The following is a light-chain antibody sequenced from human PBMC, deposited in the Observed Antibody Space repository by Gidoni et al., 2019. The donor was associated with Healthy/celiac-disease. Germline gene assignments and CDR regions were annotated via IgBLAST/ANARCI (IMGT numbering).Light chain of an antibody. CDR2: GAS. CDR3: QQYGTSRT. J-gene: IGKJ1*01. V-gene: IGKV3-20*01. CDR1: QTISSSY. Sequence: ELVLTQSPGTLSLSPGERATLSCRASQTISSSYLAWYQQKPGQAPSLLTYGASSQATGITGRFSGSGSGTGFTLTISRLEPEEFAVYDCQQYGTSRTFGQGTKVEIK.